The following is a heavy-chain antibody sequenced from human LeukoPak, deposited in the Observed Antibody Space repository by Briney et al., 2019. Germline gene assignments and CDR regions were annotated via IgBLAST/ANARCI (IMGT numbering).Heavy chain of an antibody. J-gene: IGHJ5*02. CDR1: GFTVSSNY. CDR2: IRYDGSNK. D-gene: IGHD3-22*01. Sequence: GGSLRLSCAASGFTVSSNYMNWVRQAPGKGLEWVAFIRYDGSNKYYADSVKGRFTISRDNSKNTLYLQMNSLRAEDTAVYYCAKTPATYYDSSGYDENWFDPWGQGTLVTVSS. V-gene: IGHV3-30*02. CDR3: AKTPATYYDSSGYDENWFDP.